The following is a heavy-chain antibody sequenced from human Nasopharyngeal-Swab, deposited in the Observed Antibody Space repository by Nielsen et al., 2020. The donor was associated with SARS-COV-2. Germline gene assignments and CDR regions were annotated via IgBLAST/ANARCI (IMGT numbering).Heavy chain of an antibody. D-gene: IGHD6-13*01. Sequence: WVRQAPGQGLEWMGWITTDHGDTYYSQRLQGRVTITTDISTATVYMELRSLRSDDTAIYYCARAGIAAAGDFDYWGQGTLVTVSS. J-gene: IGHJ4*02. CDR3: ARAGIAAAGDFDY. CDR2: ITTDHGDT. V-gene: IGHV1-18*01.